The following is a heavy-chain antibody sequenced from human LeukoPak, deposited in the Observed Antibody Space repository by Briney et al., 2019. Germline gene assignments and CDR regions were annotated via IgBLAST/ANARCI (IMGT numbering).Heavy chain of an antibody. J-gene: IGHJ4*02. D-gene: IGHD3-22*01. Sequence: GGSLRLSCAASGFTFSSYEMNWVRQAPGKGLEWVANIKGDGSDKFYVDSVRGRFTISRDNAKNSLYLQMNSLKVEDTAMYYCVRGHYYDYGRGQGTLVTVSS. V-gene: IGHV3-7*01. CDR3: VRGHYYDYG. CDR1: GFTFSSYE. CDR2: IKGDGSDK.